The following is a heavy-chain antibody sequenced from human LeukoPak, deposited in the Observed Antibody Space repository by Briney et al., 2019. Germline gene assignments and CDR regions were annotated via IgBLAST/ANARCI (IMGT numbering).Heavy chain of an antibody. J-gene: IGHJ5*02. V-gene: IGHV3-30*03. Sequence: GGSLTLSCAASGFTFSSYGMHWVRQAPGKGLEWVAVISYDGSNKYYADSVKGRFTISRDNSKNTLYLQMNSLRAEDTAVYYCARDRSSGWFDPWGQGTLVTVSS. CDR1: GFTFSSYG. D-gene: IGHD6-6*01. CDR2: ISYDGSNK. CDR3: ARDRSSGWFDP.